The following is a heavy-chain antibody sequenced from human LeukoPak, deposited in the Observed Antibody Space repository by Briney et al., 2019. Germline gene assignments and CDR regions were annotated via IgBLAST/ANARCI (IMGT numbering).Heavy chain of an antibody. J-gene: IGHJ4*02. CDR2: ISGSGGST. V-gene: IGHV3-23*01. D-gene: IGHD2-2*01. CDR1: GFTFSSYA. CDR3: AKDRCTSPSCYSRFDY. Sequence: GGSLRLSCAASGFTFSSYATSWVRQAPWKGLEWVSVISGSGGSTYYADPVKGRFTISRDNSKNTLFLQMNSLRAEDTAVYYCAKDRCTSPSCYSRFDYWGQGTLVTVSS.